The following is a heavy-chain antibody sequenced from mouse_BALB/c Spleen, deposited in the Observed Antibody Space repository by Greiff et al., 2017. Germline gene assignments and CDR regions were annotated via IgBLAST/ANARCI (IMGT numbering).Heavy chain of an antibody. V-gene: IGHV1S81*02. CDR1: GYTFTSYW. CDR2: INPSNGRT. J-gene: IGHJ3*01. D-gene: IGHD2-4*01. Sequence: QVHVKQPGAELVKPGASVKLSCKASGYTFTSYWMHWVKQRPGQGLEWIGEINPSNGRTNYNEKFKSKATLTVDKSSSTAYMQLSSLTSEDSAVYDCARNDYDMVRFAYWGQGTLVTVSA. CDR3: ARNDYDMVRFAY.